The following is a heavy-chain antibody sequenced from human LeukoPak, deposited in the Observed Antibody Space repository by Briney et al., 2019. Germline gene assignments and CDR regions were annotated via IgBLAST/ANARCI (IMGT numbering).Heavy chain of an antibody. V-gene: IGHV3-30*04. Sequence: GGPLRLSCAASGFTFSSYAKHGPRQAPGKGLEWVAVISYDARGQNYADSVKGRFTISRDNYKITLELQMNNLSSQDTAVYYCAREGGPHRFDPWGQGTLVTVSS. CDR1: GFTFSSYA. CDR3: AREGGPHRFDP. D-gene: IGHD3-16*01. J-gene: IGHJ5*02. CDR2: ISYDARGQ.